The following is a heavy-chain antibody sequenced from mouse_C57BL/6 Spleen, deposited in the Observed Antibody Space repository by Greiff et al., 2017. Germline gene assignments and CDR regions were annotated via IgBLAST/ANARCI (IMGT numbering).Heavy chain of an antibody. J-gene: IGHJ2*01. CDR3: ARSYITTVVEDFDY. CDR2: IYPGDGDT. D-gene: IGHD1-1*01. Sequence: VQLKESGPELVKPGASVKISCKASGYAFSSSWMNWVKQRPGKGLEWIGRIYPGDGDTNYNGKFKGKATLTADKSSSTAYMQLSSLTSEDSAVYFCARSYITTVVEDFDYWGQGTTLTVSS. CDR1: GYAFSSSW. V-gene: IGHV1-82*01.